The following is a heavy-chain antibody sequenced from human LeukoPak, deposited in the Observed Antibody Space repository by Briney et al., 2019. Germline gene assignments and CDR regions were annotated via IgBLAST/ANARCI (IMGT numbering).Heavy chain of an antibody. V-gene: IGHV3-48*03. CDR3: AKARRFGEYEAFDY. CDR2: ISSSGSTI. CDR1: GFTFSSYE. D-gene: IGHD3-10*01. Sequence: PGGSLRLSCAASGFTFSSYEMNWVRQAPGKGLEWVSYISSSGSTIYYADSVKGRFTISRGNSKNTLYLQMNSLRAEDTAVYYCAKARRFGEYEAFDYWGQGTLVTVSS. J-gene: IGHJ4*02.